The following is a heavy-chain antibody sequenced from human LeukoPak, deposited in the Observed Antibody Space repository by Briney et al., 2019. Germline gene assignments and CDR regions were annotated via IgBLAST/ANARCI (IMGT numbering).Heavy chain of an antibody. V-gene: IGHV1-2*02. Sequence: GASVKVSCKASGYTFTGHYMHWVRQAPGQGLEWMGWINPNTGVTNYAQKFQGRVTMTRDTSISTAYMELSRLRSDGTAVYYCAREAPTTIFGVVAYKYYYYYMDVWGKGTTVTVFS. CDR3: AREAPTTIFGVVAYKYYYYYMDV. CDR2: INPNTGVT. CDR1: GYTFTGHY. D-gene: IGHD3-3*01. J-gene: IGHJ6*03.